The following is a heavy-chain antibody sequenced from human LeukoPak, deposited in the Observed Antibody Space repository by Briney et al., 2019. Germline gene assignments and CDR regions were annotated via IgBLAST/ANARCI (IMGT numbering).Heavy chain of an antibody. Sequence: SETLSLTCTVSNDSISSFYWTWIRLPPGKGLEWIGYIYYTGTTDYNPSLKSRVTISVDTSKNQFSLKLSSVTAADTAVYYCARGYGRYFDYWGQGTLVTVSS. CDR1: NDSISSFY. CDR2: IYYTGTT. J-gene: IGHJ4*02. V-gene: IGHV4-59*01. CDR3: ARGYGRYFDY. D-gene: IGHD5-18*01.